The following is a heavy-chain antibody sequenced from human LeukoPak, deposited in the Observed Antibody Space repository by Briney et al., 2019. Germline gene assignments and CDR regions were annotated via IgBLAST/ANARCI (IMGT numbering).Heavy chain of an antibody. Sequence: SETLSLTCTVSGGSISTYYWSWIRQPPGKGLELNGYIYYSGSTNYNPSLKSRVTISVDTSKNQFSLKLSSVTAADTAVYYCARDRGFYDSIGYYPPFDIWGRGTMVTVSS. CDR2: IYYSGST. CDR3: ARDRGFYDSIGYYPPFDI. D-gene: IGHD3-22*01. CDR1: GGSISTYY. J-gene: IGHJ3*02. V-gene: IGHV4-59*01.